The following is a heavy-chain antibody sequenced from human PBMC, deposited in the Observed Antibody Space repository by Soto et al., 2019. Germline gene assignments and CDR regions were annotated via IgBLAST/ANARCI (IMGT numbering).Heavy chain of an antibody. J-gene: IGHJ4*02. D-gene: IGHD6-6*01. CDR2: IYYSGST. Sequence: PSETLSLTCTVSGGSISSGGYYWSWIRQHPGKGLEWIGYIYYSGSTYYNPSLKSRVTISVDTSKNQFSLKLSSVTAADTAVYYCARKSAKYQLDYWGQGTLVTVSS. CDR1: GGSISSGGYY. V-gene: IGHV4-31*03. CDR3: ARKSAKYQLDY.